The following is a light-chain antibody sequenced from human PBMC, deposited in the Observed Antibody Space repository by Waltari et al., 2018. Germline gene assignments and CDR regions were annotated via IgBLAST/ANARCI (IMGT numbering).Light chain of an antibody. Sequence: QSALTQPASVSGSPGQSLTIPCTGTSSDVGGYNSFSWYQQHPGKAPKLMIYDVTRRPSGVYNRFSGSKSGNTASLTISGLQAEDGADYYCCSYTGSDTVVFGGGTKLTVL. CDR3: CSYTGSDTVV. CDR1: SSDVGGYNS. J-gene: IGLJ2*01. V-gene: IGLV2-14*03. CDR2: DVT.